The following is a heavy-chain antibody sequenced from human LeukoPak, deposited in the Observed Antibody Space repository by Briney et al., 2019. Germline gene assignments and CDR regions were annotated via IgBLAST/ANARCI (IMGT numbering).Heavy chain of an antibody. J-gene: IGHJ4*02. V-gene: IGHV3-15*01. D-gene: IGHD2-21*02. Sequence: PGGSLRLSCAASGFTFSNAWMSWVRQAPGKGLEWVARIKSKTVGGTTDYAAAVKGRFTISRDDSKNTVYLQMDSLKTEDTAVYYCTTSLAYCVGDCYPTRWGQGTLVTVSS. CDR1: GFTFSNAW. CDR3: TTSLAYCVGDCYPTR. CDR2: IKSKTVGGTT.